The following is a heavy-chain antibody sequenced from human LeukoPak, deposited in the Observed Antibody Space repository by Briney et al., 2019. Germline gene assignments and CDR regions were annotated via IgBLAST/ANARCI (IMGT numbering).Heavy chain of an antibody. CDR1: GGSFSSGGYY. V-gene: IGHV4-31*03. D-gene: IGHD5-18*01. CDR3: ARVSYGYFYY. Sequence: ASETLSLTCTVSGGSFSSGGYYWSRIHQHPGKGLEWSGDINYSGSTYYNPSLKSRVIISVDTSKNQFSLKLSSLTAADTAVYYCARVSYGYFYYWGQGTLVSVSS. J-gene: IGHJ4*02. CDR2: INYSGST.